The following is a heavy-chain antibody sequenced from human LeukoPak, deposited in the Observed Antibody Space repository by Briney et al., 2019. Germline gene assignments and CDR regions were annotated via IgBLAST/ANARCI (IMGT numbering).Heavy chain of an antibody. D-gene: IGHD3-22*01. CDR3: AKAGPESYYYDSSGYWDY. J-gene: IGHJ4*02. Sequence: GGSLRLSCAASGFTFSNYAMSWVRQAPGKGLEWVSAISGSGGSTYYADSVKGRFTISRDNSKNTLYLQMNSLRAEDTAVYYCAKAGPESYYYDSSGYWDYWGQGTLVTVSS. CDR2: ISGSGGST. CDR1: GFTFSNYA. V-gene: IGHV3-23*01.